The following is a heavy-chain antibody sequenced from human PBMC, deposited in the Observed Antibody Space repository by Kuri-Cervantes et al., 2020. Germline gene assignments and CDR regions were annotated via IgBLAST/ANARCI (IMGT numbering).Heavy chain of an antibody. CDR2: IHHSGNS. V-gene: IGHV4-4*02. CDR1: GASVSGDAN. D-gene: IGHD3-22*01. J-gene: IGHJ4*02. CDR3: AAYDSSGYYYGH. Sequence: SETLSLTCAVSGASVSGDANWSWVRQSPEKGLEWIGEIHHSGNSNYNPSLRSRVTMSIDTSKNQFSLKLSSVTAADTAVYYCAAYDSSGYYYGHWGQGTLVTVSS.